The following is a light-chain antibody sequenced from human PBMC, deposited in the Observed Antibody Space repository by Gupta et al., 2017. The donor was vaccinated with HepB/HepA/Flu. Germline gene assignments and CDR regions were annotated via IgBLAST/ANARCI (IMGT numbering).Light chain of an antibody. CDR2: EVS. CDR1: SSDVGSFNR. J-gene: IGLJ2*01. Sequence: SALSQPPSVSGSPGQSVTISCTGTSSDVGSFNRVSWYQQPQGTAHKLMIYEVSNRPSGVPDRFSGSKSGNTASRTISGLQAEDEADYYCSSFTSGSTLLVFGGGTMLTVL. V-gene: IGLV2-18*02. CDR3: SSFTSGSTLLV.